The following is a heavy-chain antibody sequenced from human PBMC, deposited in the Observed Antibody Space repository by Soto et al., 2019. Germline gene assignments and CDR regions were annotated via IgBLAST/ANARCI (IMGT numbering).Heavy chain of an antibody. J-gene: IGHJ4*02. Sequence: GGSLRLSCAASGFTFSSYAMSWVRQAPGKGLEWVSVISGSGGSTYYADSVKGRFTISRDNSKNTLDLQMFSLRADDTAVYYCAKSLRFWSGYHDYFDYWGLGSLVIVSS. V-gene: IGHV3-23*01. CDR3: AKSLRFWSGYHDYFDY. D-gene: IGHD5-12*01. CDR2: ISGSGGST. CDR1: GFTFSSYA.